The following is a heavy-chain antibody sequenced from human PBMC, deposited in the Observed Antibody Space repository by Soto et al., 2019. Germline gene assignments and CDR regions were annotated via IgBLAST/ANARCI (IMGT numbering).Heavy chain of an antibody. D-gene: IGHD2-2*01. V-gene: IGHV4-38-2*02. CDR1: GYSISSGYY. Sequence: SETLSLTCSVSGYSISSGYYWGWIRQPPGKGLEWIGSIYHSGRTYYNPSLKSRVTISVDTSNNQFSLKLSSVTAADTAVYYCARDFPYCSSSSCQGWFDPWGQGTLVT. CDR3: ARDFPYCSSSSCQGWFDP. CDR2: IYHSGRT. J-gene: IGHJ5*02.